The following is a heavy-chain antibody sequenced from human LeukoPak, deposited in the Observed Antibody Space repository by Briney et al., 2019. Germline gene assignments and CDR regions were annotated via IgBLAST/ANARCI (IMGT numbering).Heavy chain of an antibody. V-gene: IGHV3-43*01. CDR3: AKGSGGYCSSTSCYRAYYFDY. Sequence: GGSLRFSCAASGFTFDDYTMHWVRQAPGKGLEWVSLISWDGGSTYYADSVKGRFTISRDNSKNSLYLQMNSLRTEDTALYYCAKGSGGYCSSTSCYRAYYFDYWGQGTLVTVSS. CDR2: ISWDGGST. CDR1: GFTFDDYT. J-gene: IGHJ4*02. D-gene: IGHD2-2*01.